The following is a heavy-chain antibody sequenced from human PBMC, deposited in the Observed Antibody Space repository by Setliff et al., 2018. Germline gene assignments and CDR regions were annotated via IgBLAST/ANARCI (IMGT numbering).Heavy chain of an antibody. CDR2: IIHSGST. D-gene: IGHD4-17*01. J-gene: IGHJ4*02. V-gene: IGHV4-34*12. CDR3: ARVPRTTVPPDHFDY. CDR1: GGSFSGYY. Sequence: PSETLSLTCAVYGGSFSGYYWSWIRQPPGKRLEWIGEIIHSGSTNYNPSLKSRVTISMDTSKNQFSLKVSSVTAADTAVYYCARVPRTTVPPDHFDYWGQGTLVTVSS.